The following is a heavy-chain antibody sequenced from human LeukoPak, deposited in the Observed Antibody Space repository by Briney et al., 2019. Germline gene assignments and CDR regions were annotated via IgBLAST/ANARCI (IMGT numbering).Heavy chain of an antibody. CDR2: INEDGSEI. CDR1: GFTFSRSW. J-gene: IGHJ5*02. D-gene: IGHD2-21*01. V-gene: IGHV3-7*04. Sequence: GGTLRLSCAASGFTFSRSWMTWVRQAPGKGLEWVASINEDGSEIHYVDSVKGRFTISRDNAKDSLYLQMNSLTAEDTAMYYCVRAYHPGGWFDPWGQGTLVTVSS. CDR3: VRAYHPGGWFDP.